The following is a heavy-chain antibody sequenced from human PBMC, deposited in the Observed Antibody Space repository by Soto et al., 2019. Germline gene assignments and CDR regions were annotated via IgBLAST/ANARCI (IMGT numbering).Heavy chain of an antibody. J-gene: IGHJ5*02. CDR1: GYSLSTSGVG. V-gene: IGHV2-5*01. D-gene: IGHD3-10*01. CDR2: LYWNVDK. CDR3: VSGSFPNWFDP. Sequence: QITLKESGPTLVKPTQTLTLTWTFSGYSLSTSGVGVGWIRQPPGKALEWLALLYWNVDKRYSPSLKSRLTITKDTSKNQVVMTMSNMDPVDTATYYCVSGSFPNWFDPWGQGTLVTVSS.